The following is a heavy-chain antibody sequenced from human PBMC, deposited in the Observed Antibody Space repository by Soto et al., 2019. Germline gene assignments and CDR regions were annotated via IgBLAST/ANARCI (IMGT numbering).Heavy chain of an antibody. D-gene: IGHD6-13*01. CDR1: GGTFSSYT. CDR3: ARVKYNGAAGRDY. CDR2: IIPILGIA. V-gene: IGHV1-69*02. Sequence: QVQLVQSGAEVKKPGSSVKVSCKASGGTFSSYTISWVRQAPGQGLEWMGRIIPILGIANYAQKFQGRVTITADKXTSTAYMERSSRRSEDTAVYYCARVKYNGAAGRDYWGQGTLVTVSS. J-gene: IGHJ4*02.